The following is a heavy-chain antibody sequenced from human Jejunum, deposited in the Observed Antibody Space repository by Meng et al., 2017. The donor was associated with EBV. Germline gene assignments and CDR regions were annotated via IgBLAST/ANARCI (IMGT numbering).Heavy chain of an antibody. J-gene: IGHJ4*02. Sequence: QLQIHQWGAGLLKPSGTLSLICAVYDGSFSGYYWSWIRQPPGKGLEWIGEISDNESTKYNPSLKSRVTVSLDTSKNQFSLRLSSVTAADTALYYCAGGPDHSKQGYWGQGTLVTVSS. CDR3: AGGPDHSKQGY. D-gene: IGHD1-14*01. CDR1: DGSFSGYY. CDR2: ISDNEST. V-gene: IGHV4-34*01.